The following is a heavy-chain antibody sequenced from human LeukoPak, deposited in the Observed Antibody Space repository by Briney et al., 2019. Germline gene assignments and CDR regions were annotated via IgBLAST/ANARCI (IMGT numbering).Heavy chain of an antibody. Sequence: SETLSLTCTVAGGSISSYYWSLIRQPAGKGLEWIGRIYTSGSTNYNPSLKSRVTMSVDTSKNQFSLKLSSVTAADTAVYYCARDCSMVRGVIIKDYYGMDVWGQGTTVTVSS. V-gene: IGHV4-4*07. J-gene: IGHJ6*02. CDR3: ARDCSMVRGVIIKDYYGMDV. CDR2: IYTSGST. CDR1: GGSISSYY. D-gene: IGHD3-10*01.